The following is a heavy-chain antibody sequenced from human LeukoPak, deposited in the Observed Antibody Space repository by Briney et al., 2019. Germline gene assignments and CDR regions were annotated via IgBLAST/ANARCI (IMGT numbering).Heavy chain of an antibody. CDR1: GGSISSSSYY. V-gene: IGHV4-39*07. CDR3: ARLHADSYFFDH. CDR2: IYYSGST. Sequence: SETLSLTCTVSGGSISSSSYYWGWIRQPPGKGLEWIGSIYYSGSTYYNPSLKSRVTISVDTSKNQFSLKLSSVTAADTAVYYCARLHADSYFFDHWGQGRLVTVSS. J-gene: IGHJ4*02. D-gene: IGHD4-17*01.